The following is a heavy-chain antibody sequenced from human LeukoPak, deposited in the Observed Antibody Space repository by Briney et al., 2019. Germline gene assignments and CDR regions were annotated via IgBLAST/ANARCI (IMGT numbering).Heavy chain of an antibody. Sequence: RASVKVSCKASGYTFTSYGISWVRQAPGQGLEWMGWISAYSGNTNYAQKLQGRVTMTTDTSTSTAYMELRSLRSDDTAVYYCARVSLDIVATTPDYWGQGTLVTVSS. J-gene: IGHJ4*02. CDR1: GYTFTSYG. CDR2: ISAYSGNT. V-gene: IGHV1-18*01. D-gene: IGHD5-12*01. CDR3: ARVSLDIVATTPDY.